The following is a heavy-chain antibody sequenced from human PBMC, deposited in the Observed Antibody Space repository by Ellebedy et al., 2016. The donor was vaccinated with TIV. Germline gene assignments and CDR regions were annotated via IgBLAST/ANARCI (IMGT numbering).Heavy chain of an antibody. Sequence: GESLKIPCAAPGFTFDDHTMPSVRLAPGKGLAWFSLIRWDGCSTYYADSVKGRFTISRDKSKHSLYLQMNSLRTEDTALYHCAKDKDTAMVEGGVFDYWGQGTLVTVSS. CDR1: GFTFDDHT. J-gene: IGHJ4*02. CDR2: IRWDGCST. V-gene: IGHV3-43*01. CDR3: AKDKDTAMVEGGVFDY. D-gene: IGHD5-18*01.